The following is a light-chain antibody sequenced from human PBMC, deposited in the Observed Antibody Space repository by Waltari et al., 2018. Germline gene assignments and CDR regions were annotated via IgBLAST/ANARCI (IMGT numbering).Light chain of an antibody. CDR1: NSDIGAYNY. V-gene: IGLV2-11*01. CDR2: YAE. Sequence: SALTQPRSVSGSPGQSVTISCTGSNSDIGAYNYVSWYQPHPGRAPKLVVSYAEQRPRGGPRRFSGSKSGNTASLTISGLQAEDATDYYCSSYAGGSLFVFGDGTKVTVL. J-gene: IGLJ1*01. CDR3: SSYAGGSLFV.